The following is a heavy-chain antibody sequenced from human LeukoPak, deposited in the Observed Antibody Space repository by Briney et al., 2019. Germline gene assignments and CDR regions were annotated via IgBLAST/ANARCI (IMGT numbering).Heavy chain of an antibody. J-gene: IGHJ4*02. D-gene: IGHD4-23*01. CDR1: GYTFTSYG. CDR2: ISAYNVNT. CDR3: ARVSATVVTTPLD. V-gene: IGHV1-18*01. Sequence: ASVKVSCKASGYTFTSYGISWLRQAPGQGLEWIGWISAYNVNTNYAQKLQGRVTMTTDTSTSTAYMELRSLRSHDTAVYYCARVSATVVTTPLDWGQGTLVTVSS.